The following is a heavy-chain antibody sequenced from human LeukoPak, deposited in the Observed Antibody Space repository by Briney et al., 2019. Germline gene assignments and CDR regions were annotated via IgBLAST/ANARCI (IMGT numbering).Heavy chain of an antibody. J-gene: IGHJ4*02. Sequence: GGSLRLSCAASGFTVSSNYMSWVRQAPGKGLEWVSVIYSGGSTYYADSVKGRFTISRDNSKNTLYLQMNSLRAEDTAVYYCAKDFRDGYNFYFDYWGQGTLVTVSS. CDR1: GFTVSSNY. V-gene: IGHV3-53*05. CDR3: AKDFRDGYNFYFDY. CDR2: IYSGGST. D-gene: IGHD5-24*01.